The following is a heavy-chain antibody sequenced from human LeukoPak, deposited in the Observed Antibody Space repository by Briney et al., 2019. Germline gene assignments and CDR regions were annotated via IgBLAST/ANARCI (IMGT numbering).Heavy chain of an antibody. CDR2: IKQDGSEK. CDR1: GFTFSSYW. Sequence: GGSLRLSCAASGFTFSSYWMSWVRQAPGKGLEWVANIKQDGSEKYYVDSVKGRFTISRDNAKNSLYLQMNSLRAEDTAVYYCTKDSRRRKTYYYDSSALYFFDYWGQGTLVTVSS. D-gene: IGHD3-22*01. CDR3: TKDSRRRKTYYYDSSALYFFDY. J-gene: IGHJ4*02. V-gene: IGHV3-7*01.